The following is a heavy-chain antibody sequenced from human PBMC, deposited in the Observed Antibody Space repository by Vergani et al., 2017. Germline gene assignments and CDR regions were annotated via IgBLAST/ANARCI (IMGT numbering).Heavy chain of an antibody. V-gene: IGHV7-4-1*02. D-gene: IGHD2-2*01. J-gene: IGHJ4*02. CDR1: GYSFNNYA. Sequence: QEQLVQSGSELKKPGASVKVSCKASGYSFNNYAMNWVRQAPGQGLEWMGWINTNTGNPTYAQGFTGRFVFSLDTSDSTAYLQITSLKAEDTAVYYCARSLDCSSSDCYAYWGQGSLVTVSS. CDR2: INTNTGNP. CDR3: ARSLDCSSSDCYAY.